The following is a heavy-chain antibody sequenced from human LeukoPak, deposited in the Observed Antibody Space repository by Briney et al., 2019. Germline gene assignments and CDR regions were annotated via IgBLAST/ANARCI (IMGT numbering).Heavy chain of an antibody. D-gene: IGHD6-6*01. V-gene: IGHV1-46*01. J-gene: IGHJ6*03. CDR3: ARELPSIAARPGVPYYMDV. Sequence: ASVKVSCKASGYTFTGYYMHWVRQAPGQGLEWMGIINPSGGSTSYAQKFQGRVTMTRDMSTSTVYMELSSLRSEDTAVYYCARELPSIAARPGVPYYMDVWGKGTTVTVSS. CDR2: INPSGGST. CDR1: GYTFTGYY.